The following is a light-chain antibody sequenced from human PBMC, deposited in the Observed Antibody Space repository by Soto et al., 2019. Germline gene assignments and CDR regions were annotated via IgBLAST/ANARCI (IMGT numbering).Light chain of an antibody. CDR2: EVS. V-gene: IGLV2-23*01. CDR3: CSYAGSSTVL. J-gene: IGLJ2*01. Sequence: QAVVTQPASVSGSPGQSITISCTGTSSDVGSYNLVSWYQQHPGKAPKLMIYEVSKRPSGVSNRFSGSKSGNTASLTISGLQAEDEADYYCCSYAGSSTVLFGGGTKVTVL. CDR1: SSDVGSYNL.